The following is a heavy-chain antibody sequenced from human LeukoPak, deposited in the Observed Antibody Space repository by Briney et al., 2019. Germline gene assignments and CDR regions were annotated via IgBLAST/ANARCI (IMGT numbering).Heavy chain of an antibody. CDR3: ARHRAEYYYGMDV. CDR2: ISSSGSGGST. CDR1: GVTLSNYA. D-gene: IGHD6-25*01. Sequence: GGSLRLSCVASGVTLSNYAMSWARQAPGKGLEWVSGISSSGSGGSTYYADSVKGRFTISRDNSKNTLYLQMNSLRAEDTAVYYCARHRAEYYYGMDVWGQGTTVTVSS. V-gene: IGHV3-23*01. J-gene: IGHJ6*02.